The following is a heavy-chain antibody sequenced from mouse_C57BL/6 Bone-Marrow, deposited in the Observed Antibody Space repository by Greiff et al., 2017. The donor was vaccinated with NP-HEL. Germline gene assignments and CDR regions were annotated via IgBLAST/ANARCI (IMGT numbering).Heavy chain of an antibody. D-gene: IGHD1-2*01. CDR3: TSTAYAMDY. V-gene: IGHV14-4*01. J-gene: IGHJ4*01. Sequence: EVQLQESGAELVRPGASVKLSCTASGFNIKDDYMHWVKQRPEQGLEWIGWIDPENGDTEFASKFQGKATITADTSSNTAYLQLSSLTSEDTAVYYCTSTAYAMDYWGQGTSVTVSS. CDR1: GFNIKDDY. CDR2: IDPENGDT.